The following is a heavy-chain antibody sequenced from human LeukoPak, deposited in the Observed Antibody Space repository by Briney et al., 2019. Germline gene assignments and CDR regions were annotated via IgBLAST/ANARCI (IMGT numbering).Heavy chain of an antibody. CDR1: GYTFTDFY. CDR2: INPNSGGT. D-gene: IGHD3-16*01. CDR3: ARDPGEEVSTLFDY. Sequence: ASVKVSCKASGYTFTDFYMHWVRQAPGQGLEWMGWINPNSGGTNYAQNFQGRVTMTRDTSISTAYMELSGLRSDDTAVYYCARDPGEEVSTLFDYWGQGTLVTVSS. V-gene: IGHV1-2*02. J-gene: IGHJ4*02.